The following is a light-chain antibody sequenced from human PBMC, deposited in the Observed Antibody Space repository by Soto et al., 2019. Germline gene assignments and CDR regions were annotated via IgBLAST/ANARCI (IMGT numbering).Light chain of an antibody. V-gene: IGKV3-20*01. CDR2: GAT. Sequence: EIVLTQSPGTLSLSPGERATLSCRASQSVSSNYLAWYQQTPGQAPRLLMYGATSRDTGIPDRFSGSGSGTDCTLTISRLEPEAFAVYYCQQYGTSPRSFGQGTKVEIK. CDR1: QSVSSNY. CDR3: QQYGTSPRS. J-gene: IGKJ1*01.